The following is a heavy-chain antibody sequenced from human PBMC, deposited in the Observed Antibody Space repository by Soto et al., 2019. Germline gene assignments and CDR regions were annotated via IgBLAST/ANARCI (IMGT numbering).Heavy chain of an antibody. CDR3: ARICDYGDTTYEYYFDY. D-gene: IGHD4-17*01. CDR1: GFSLSNARMG. V-gene: IGHV2-26*01. J-gene: IGHJ4*02. CDR2: IFSNDEK. Sequence: QVTLKESGPVLVKPTETLTLTCTVSGFSLSNARMGVSWIRQPPGKALEWLAHIFSNDEKSYSTSLKSRLTISEDTSKSQVVLTMTNMDPVDTATYYCARICDYGDTTYEYYFDYWGQGTLVTVSS.